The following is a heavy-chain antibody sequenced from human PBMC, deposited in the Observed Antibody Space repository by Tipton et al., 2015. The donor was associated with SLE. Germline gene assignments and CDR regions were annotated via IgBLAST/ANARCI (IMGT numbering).Heavy chain of an antibody. CDR2: IYYSGST. J-gene: IGHJ3*02. Sequence: TLSLTCTVSGGSISSYYWSWIRQPPGKGLEWIGYIYYSGSTNYNPSLKSRVTISVDTSKNQFSLKLSSVTAADTAVYYCARVPYYDYGDEMYAFDIWGQGTMVTVSS. V-gene: IGHV4-59*01. CDR3: ARVPYYDYGDEMYAFDI. D-gene: IGHD4-17*01. CDR1: GGSISSYY.